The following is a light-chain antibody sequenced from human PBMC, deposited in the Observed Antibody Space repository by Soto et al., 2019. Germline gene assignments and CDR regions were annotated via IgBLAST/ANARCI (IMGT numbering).Light chain of an antibody. V-gene: IGLV2-11*01. CDR1: SSDVGGYTY. J-gene: IGLJ3*02. CDR3: CSYAGSYDWV. Sequence: QSALTQPRSVSGSPGQTVTISCTGTSSDVGGYTYVSWYQQHPGKAPKVLIYEVTKRPSGVPDRFSGSKSGNTASLTISGLQAEDEADYYCCSYAGSYDWVFGGGTKVTVL. CDR2: EVT.